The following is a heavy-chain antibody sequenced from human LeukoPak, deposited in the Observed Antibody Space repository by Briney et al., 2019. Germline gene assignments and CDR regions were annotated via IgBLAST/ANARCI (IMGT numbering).Heavy chain of an antibody. CDR1: GGPISSSSYY. Sequence: SETLSLTCTVSGGPISSSSYYWGWIRQPPGKGLEWIGSIYYSGSTYYNPSLKSRVTISVDTSKNQFSLKLSSVTAADTAVYYCASLTLGAVASDYWGQGTLVTVSS. D-gene: IGHD6-19*01. CDR3: ASLTLGAVASDY. J-gene: IGHJ4*02. V-gene: IGHV4-39*01. CDR2: IYYSGST.